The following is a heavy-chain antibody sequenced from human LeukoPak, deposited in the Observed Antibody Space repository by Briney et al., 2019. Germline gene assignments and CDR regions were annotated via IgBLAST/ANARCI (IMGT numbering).Heavy chain of an antibody. CDR1: GFTFSNYG. CDR3: ARDSRGATGLDY. V-gene: IGHV3-33*01. D-gene: IGHD5-12*01. J-gene: IGHJ4*02. CDR2: IWYDRSKK. Sequence: GRSLRLSCAASGFTFSNYGMHWVRQAPGKGLEWVAVIWYDRSKKYYADSVKGRFTISRDNSKNTLYLQMNSLSAEDTAVYYCARDSRGATGLDYWGQGTLVTVSS.